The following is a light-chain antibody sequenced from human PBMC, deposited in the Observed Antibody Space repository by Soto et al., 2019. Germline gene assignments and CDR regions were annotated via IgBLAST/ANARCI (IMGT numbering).Light chain of an antibody. Sequence: EIMMTQSPATLSVSPGERATLSCRASQSVRSNLAWYQQKPGQPPGLLIYGASTRATGIPARFSGSGSGTEFTLTISSLQSEDFTVYYCQQYNTWPPTFGQGTKVDIK. V-gene: IGKV3-15*01. CDR2: GAS. CDR3: QQYNTWPPT. J-gene: IGKJ1*01. CDR1: QSVRSN.